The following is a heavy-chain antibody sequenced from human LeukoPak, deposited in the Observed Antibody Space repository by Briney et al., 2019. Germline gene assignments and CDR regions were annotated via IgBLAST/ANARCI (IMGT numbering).Heavy chain of an antibody. CDR2: INHSGST. CDR1: GDSFSGYY. D-gene: IGHD5-18*01. CDR3: ARGEGQLWSYYFDY. V-gene: IGHV4-34*01. Sequence: SETLSLTCAVYGDSFSGYYWSWVRQPPGKGLEWIGEINHSGSTNYNPSLKSRVTISVDTSKNQFSLKLSSVTAADTAVYYCARGEGQLWSYYFDYWGQGTLVTVSS. J-gene: IGHJ4*02.